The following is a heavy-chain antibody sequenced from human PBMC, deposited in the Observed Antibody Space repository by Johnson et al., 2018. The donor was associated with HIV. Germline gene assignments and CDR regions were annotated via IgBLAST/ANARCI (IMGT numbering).Heavy chain of an antibody. J-gene: IGHJ3*02. CDR2: IYSGGST. Sequence: VQLLESGGGLVQPGGSLRLSCAASGFTVSSNYMSWVRQAPGKGLEWVSVIYSGGSTYYADSVKGRFTISRDNSKNTLYLQMNSLRAEDTAVYYCAREGRYVEGAFDIWGQGTMVTVSS. CDR3: AREGRYVEGAFDI. CDR1: GFTVSSNY. V-gene: IGHV3-66*01. D-gene: IGHD5-12*01.